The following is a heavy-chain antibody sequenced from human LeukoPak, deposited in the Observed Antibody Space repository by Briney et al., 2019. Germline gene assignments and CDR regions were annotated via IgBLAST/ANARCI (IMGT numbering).Heavy chain of an antibody. V-gene: IGHV4-59*01. D-gene: IGHD2-15*01. J-gene: IGHJ6*03. CDR1: GGSISSYY. CDR2: IYYSGST. CDR3: ALGGGNYYYYYMGV. Sequence: PSETLSLTCTVSGGSISSYYWSWIRQPPGKGLEWIGYIYYSGSTNYNPSLKSRVTISVDTSKNQFSLKLSSVTAADTAVYYCALGGGNYYYYYMGVWGKGTTVTVSS.